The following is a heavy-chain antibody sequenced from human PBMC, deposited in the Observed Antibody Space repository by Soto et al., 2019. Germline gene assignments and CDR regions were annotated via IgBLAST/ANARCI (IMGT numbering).Heavy chain of an antibody. D-gene: IGHD3-3*01. CDR1: GGTFSSYT. CDR3: ARVNFWSGYQNYYMDV. CDR2: IIPILGIA. Sequence: SVKVSCKASGGTFSSYTISWVRQAPGQGLEWMGRIIPILGIANYAQKFQGRVTITADKSTSTAYMELSSLRSEDTAVYYCARVNFWSGYQNYYMDVWGKGTTVTVSS. J-gene: IGHJ6*03. V-gene: IGHV1-69*02.